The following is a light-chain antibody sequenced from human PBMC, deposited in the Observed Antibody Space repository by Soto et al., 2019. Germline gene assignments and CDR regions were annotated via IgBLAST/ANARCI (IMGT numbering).Light chain of an antibody. CDR2: EVS. V-gene: IGLV2-14*01. Sequence: QSALSQPASVSGSPVQSITISCTGTSSDVGGYNYVSWYQQHPGKATKLMIYEVSNWPSRVSNRFSGSKSGNTASLTISGFQAEDEADYYCSSYTRSSTSYVFGTGTKLTGL. CDR3: SSYTRSSTSYV. CDR1: SSDVGGYNY. J-gene: IGLJ1*01.